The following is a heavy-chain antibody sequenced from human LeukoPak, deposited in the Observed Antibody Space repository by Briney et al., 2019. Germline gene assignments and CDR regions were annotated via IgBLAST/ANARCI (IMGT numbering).Heavy chain of an antibody. Sequence: PGGSLSLSCAASGFTFSSYWMSWVRQAPGKGLEWVANINLEGSQKYYVDSLKGRFTISRDNANNLLYLQMNSLRAEDTAVYYCARDVDYANPRHDYWGQGTLVTVSS. J-gene: IGHJ4*02. CDR3: ARDVDYANPRHDY. V-gene: IGHV3-7*01. CDR1: GFTFSSYW. D-gene: IGHD4/OR15-4a*01. CDR2: INLEGSQK.